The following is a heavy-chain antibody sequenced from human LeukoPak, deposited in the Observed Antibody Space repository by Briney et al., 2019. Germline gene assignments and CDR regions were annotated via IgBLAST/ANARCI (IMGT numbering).Heavy chain of an antibody. J-gene: IGHJ3*02. CDR2: ISGSGGST. Sequence: GGSLRLSCAASGFTFSSYVMSWVRQAPGKGLEWVSAISGSGGSTYYADSVKGRFTISRDNSKNTLYLQMNSLRAEDKAVYYCAKDRAFYYDSSGYSPDAFDIWGQGTMVTVSS. CDR3: AKDRAFYYDSSGYSPDAFDI. D-gene: IGHD3-22*01. V-gene: IGHV3-23*01. CDR1: GFTFSSYV.